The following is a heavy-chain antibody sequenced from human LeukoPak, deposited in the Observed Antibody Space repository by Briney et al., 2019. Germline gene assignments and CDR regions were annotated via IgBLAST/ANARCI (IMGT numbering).Heavy chain of an antibody. V-gene: IGHV4-59*01. CDR3: AGEVYDTSGYYRHFDY. Sequence: SETLSLTCTVSGGSISSYCWSWIRQPPGKGLEWIGYVYYSGSTSYNPSLKSRVTISVDTSKNQFSLKLSSVTAADTAIYYCAGEVYDTSGYYRHFDYWGQGTLVTVSS. CDR2: VYYSGST. CDR1: GGSISSYC. J-gene: IGHJ4*02. D-gene: IGHD3-22*01.